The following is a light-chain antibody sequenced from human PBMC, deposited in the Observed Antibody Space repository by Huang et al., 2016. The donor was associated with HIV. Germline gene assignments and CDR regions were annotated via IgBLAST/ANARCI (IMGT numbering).Light chain of an antibody. Sequence: DIVMTQSPDSLTVFLGERATINCRSSQSLFFSSNKRSYLAWYQKKPGQPPKLVISWASARESGCPALFSGSGSETHFTLTINSLQAEDVAVYYCQQYYHNPLTFGGGTKVEI. CDR3: QQYYHNPLT. J-gene: IGKJ4*01. V-gene: IGKV4-1*01. CDR2: WAS. CDR1: QSLFFSSNKRSY.